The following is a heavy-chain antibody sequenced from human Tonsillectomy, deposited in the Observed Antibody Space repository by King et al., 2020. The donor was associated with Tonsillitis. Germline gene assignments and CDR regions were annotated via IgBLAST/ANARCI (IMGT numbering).Heavy chain of an antibody. D-gene: IGHD2-2*01. CDR1: GFTFSSYE. V-gene: IGHV3-48*03. Sequence: VQLVESGGGLVQPGGSLRLSCAASGFTFSSYEMNWVLQAPGKGLEWVSYISSSGSTIYYADSVKGRFTISRDNAKNSLYLQMNSLRAEDTAVYYCARVGYCSSTSCRDYYYYYYMDVWGKGTTVTVSS. J-gene: IGHJ6*03. CDR2: ISSSGSTI. CDR3: ARVGYCSSTSCRDYYYYYYMDV.